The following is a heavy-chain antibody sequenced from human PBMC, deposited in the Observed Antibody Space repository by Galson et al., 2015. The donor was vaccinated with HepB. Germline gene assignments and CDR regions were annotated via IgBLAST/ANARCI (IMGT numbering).Heavy chain of an antibody. V-gene: IGHV4-31*03. CDR2: IYYSGST. CDR3: ARVTAPYYGSGSYYGGGFDY. J-gene: IGHJ4*02. Sequence: TLSLTCTVSGGSISSGGYYWSWIRQYPGKGLEWIGNIYYSGSTYYNLSLKSRVTISVDTSKNQFSLKLSSVTAADTAVYYCARVTAPYYGSGSYYGGGFDYWGQGTLVTVSS. D-gene: IGHD3-10*01. CDR1: GGSISSGGYY.